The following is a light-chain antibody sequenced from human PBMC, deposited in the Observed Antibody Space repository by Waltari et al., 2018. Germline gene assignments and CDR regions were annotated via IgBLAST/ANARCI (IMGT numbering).Light chain of an antibody. CDR1: SSDIGSYNL. CDR3: CSYAGSVI. Sequence: QSALTQPASVSGSPGQSITISCTGTSSDIGSYNLVSWYQQHPGKAPKLMIYEVIKRPSGVSNRFSGSKSVNTASLTISGLQAEDEADYYCCSYAGSVIFGGETKLTVL. V-gene: IGLV2-23*02. J-gene: IGLJ2*01. CDR2: EVI.